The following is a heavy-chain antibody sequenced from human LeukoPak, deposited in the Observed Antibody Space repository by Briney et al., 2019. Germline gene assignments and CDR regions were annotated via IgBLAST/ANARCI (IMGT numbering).Heavy chain of an antibody. Sequence: GGSLRLSCAASGFTFSSNAMSWVRQAPGKGLEWVSYISSSGSTIYYADSVKGRFTISRDNAKNSLYLQMNSLRAEDTAVYYCAREGVGATYYFDYWGQGTLVTVSS. CDR2: ISSSGSTI. V-gene: IGHV3-48*04. CDR3: AREGVGATYYFDY. J-gene: IGHJ4*02. D-gene: IGHD1-26*01. CDR1: GFTFSSNA.